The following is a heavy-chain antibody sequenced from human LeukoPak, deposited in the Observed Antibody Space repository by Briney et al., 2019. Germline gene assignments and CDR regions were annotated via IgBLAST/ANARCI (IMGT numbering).Heavy chain of an antibody. D-gene: IGHD3-10*01. CDR2: IWYDGSNK. CDR3: ARDRPVLWFGESDYGMDV. CDR1: GFTFSSYG. V-gene: IGHV3-33*01. Sequence: GGSLRLSCAASGFTFSSYGMHWVRQAPGKGLEWVAVIWYDGSNKYYADSVKGRFTISRDNSKNTLYLQMNSLRAEDTAVYYCARDRPVLWFGESDYGMDVWGQGTTVTVSS. J-gene: IGHJ6*02.